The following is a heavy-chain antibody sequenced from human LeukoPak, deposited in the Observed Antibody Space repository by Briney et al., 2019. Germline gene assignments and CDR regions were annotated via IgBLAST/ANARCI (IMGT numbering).Heavy chain of an antibody. CDR1: GFTFSSYW. J-gene: IGHJ5*02. V-gene: IGHV3-7*01. Sequence: GGSLRLSCAASGFTFSSYWMSWVCQAPGKGLEWVANIKQDGSEKYYVDSVKGRFTISRDNAKNSLYLQMNSLRAEDTAVYYCARSSVLRYFDWLSGHWFDPWGQGTLVTVSS. CDR3: ARSSVLRYFDWLSGHWFDP. D-gene: IGHD3-9*01. CDR2: IKQDGSEK.